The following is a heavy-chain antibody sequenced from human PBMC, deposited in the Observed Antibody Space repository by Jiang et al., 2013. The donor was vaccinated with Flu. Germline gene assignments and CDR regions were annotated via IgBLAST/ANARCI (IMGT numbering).Heavy chain of an antibody. V-gene: IGHV1-69*06. CDR3: AREGTGYSSSWFIA. CDR1: GDAFSSYA. D-gene: IGHD6-13*01. Sequence: SGAEVKRPGSSVKVSCKASGDAFSSYAISWIRQTPGQGLEWMGVVMPIFETATYAQKFQGRVTITADKSTSTAYMELSSLRSEDTAVYYCAREGTGYSSSWFIAWGQGTLVTVSS. J-gene: IGHJ5*02. CDR2: VMPIFETA.